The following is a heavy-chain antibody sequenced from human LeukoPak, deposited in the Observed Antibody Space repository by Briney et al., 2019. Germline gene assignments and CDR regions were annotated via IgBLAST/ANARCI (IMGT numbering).Heavy chain of an antibody. V-gene: IGHV3-30*03. D-gene: IGHD3-22*01. Sequence: PGRSLRLSCAASGFTFSSYGVHWVRQAPGKGLEWVTVISYDGNNKYYGDSVKGRFTISRDNSKNTLYLHMNSLRPEDTAVYYCARGGDYYDRPTRVYWGQGTLVTVSS. CDR1: GFTFSSYG. CDR2: ISYDGNNK. CDR3: ARGGDYYDRPTRVY. J-gene: IGHJ4*02.